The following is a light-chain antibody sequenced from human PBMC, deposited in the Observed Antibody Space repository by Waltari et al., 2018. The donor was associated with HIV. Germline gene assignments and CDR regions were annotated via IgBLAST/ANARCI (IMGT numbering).Light chain of an antibody. J-gene: IGLJ3*02. Sequence: QSALTQPASVSGSPGQSLTISCTGTSSDVGGYNYFSWYQRHPGKAPKLIIYDVSNRPSGVSNRFSGSKSGNRASLTISGLQAEDEADYYCSSYTSSSTRVFGGGTTVTVL. CDR2: DVS. V-gene: IGLV2-14*03. CDR1: SSDVGGYNY. CDR3: SSYTSSSTRV.